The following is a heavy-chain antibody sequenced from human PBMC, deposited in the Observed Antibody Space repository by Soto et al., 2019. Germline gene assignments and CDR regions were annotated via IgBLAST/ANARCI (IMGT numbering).Heavy chain of an antibody. D-gene: IGHD4-4*01. V-gene: IGHV3-30-3*01. CDR3: ARPLWRDDYNWGYFDL. CDR1: GFTFSNYA. Sequence: QVQLVESGGGVVQPGRSLRLSCAASGFTFSNYAMHWVRQAPGKGLEWVAVISYDGSNKYYADSVKGRFTISRDSSKNTLYTQMNSPSTEDTAVYYCARPLWRDDYNWGYFDLWGRGTLVTVSS. J-gene: IGHJ2*01. CDR2: ISYDGSNK.